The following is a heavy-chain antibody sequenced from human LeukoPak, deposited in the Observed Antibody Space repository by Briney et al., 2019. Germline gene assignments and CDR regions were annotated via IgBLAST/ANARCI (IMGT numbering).Heavy chain of an antibody. CDR2: IWYDGSNK. CDR3: ARHRGYDYVDY. V-gene: IGHV3-33*01. Sequence: GGSLRLSCAASGFTFSSYGMHWVRQAPGKGLEWVAVIWYDGSNKYYADSVKGRFTISRDNSKNTLYLQMNSLRAEDTAVYYCARHRGYDYVDYWGPGTLFTVSS. J-gene: IGHJ4*02. D-gene: IGHD5-12*01. CDR1: GFTFSSYG.